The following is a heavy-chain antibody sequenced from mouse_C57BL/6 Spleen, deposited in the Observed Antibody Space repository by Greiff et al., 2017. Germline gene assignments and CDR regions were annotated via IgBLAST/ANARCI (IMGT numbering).Heavy chain of an antibody. V-gene: IGHV1-39*01. D-gene: IGHD1-1*01. J-gene: IGHJ4*01. CDR2: INPNYGTT. Sequence: VQLQQSGPELVKPGASVKLSCKASGYSFTDYNMNWVKQSTGKSLEWIGVINPNYGTTSYNQKFKGKATLTVDQSSSTAYMHLNSLTSEDSAVYYCARSGGSSLYSLDYWGQGTSVTVSS. CDR3: ARSGGSSLYSLDY. CDR1: GYSFTDYN.